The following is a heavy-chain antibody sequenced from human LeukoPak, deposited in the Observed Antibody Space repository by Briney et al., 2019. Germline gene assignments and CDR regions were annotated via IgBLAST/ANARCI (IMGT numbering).Heavy chain of an antibody. J-gene: IGHJ3*02. CDR2: IYYSGST. CDR1: GGSISSYY. D-gene: IGHD6-13*01. CDR3: ARGVWGSSWDDAFDI. V-gene: IGHV4-59*01. Sequence: PSETLSLTCTVCGGSISSYYWSWIRQPPGKGLEWIGYIYYSGSTNYNPSLKSRVTISVDTSKNQFSLKLSSVTAADTAVYYCARGVWGSSWDDAFDIWGQGTMVTVSS.